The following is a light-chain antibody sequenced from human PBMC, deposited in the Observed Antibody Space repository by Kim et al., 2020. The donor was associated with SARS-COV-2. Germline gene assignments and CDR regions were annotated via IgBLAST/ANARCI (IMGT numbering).Light chain of an antibody. CDR2: RDN. CDR1: DIGSKL. V-gene: IGLV3-9*01. CDR3: QVWDSGTAA. Sequence: SYELTQPLSVSVALGQTARITCGGDDIGSKLVHWYQQRPGQAPVLVIYRDNDRPSGIPERISGSNSRNTATLTLSGAQAGDEADYYCQVWDSGTAAVGGG. J-gene: IGLJ2*01.